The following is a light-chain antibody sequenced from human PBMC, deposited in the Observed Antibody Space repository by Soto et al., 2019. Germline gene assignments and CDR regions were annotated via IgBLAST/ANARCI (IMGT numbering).Light chain of an antibody. V-gene: IGKV3-20*01. J-gene: IGKJ5*01. Sequence: EIVWTPPPAPLSLSPGERATLSCRASESVSSSYLAWYQQKPGQAPRLLIYGASSRATGIPDRFSGSGSGTDVTLTISRLEPEDFAVYYCQQYGSSPPITFGQGTRPEIK. CDR3: QQYGSSPPIT. CDR1: ESVSSSY. CDR2: GAS.